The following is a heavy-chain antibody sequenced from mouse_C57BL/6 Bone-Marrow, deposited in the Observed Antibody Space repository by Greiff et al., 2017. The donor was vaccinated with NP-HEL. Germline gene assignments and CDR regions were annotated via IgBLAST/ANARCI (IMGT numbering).Heavy chain of an antibody. D-gene: IGHD4-1*01. CDR1: GFTFSDYG. CDR3: ASNLDGDY. J-gene: IGHJ2*01. Sequence: EVKLVESGGGLVKPGGSLKLSCAASGFTFSDYGMHWVRQAPEKGLEWVAYISSGSSTIYYVDTVKGRFTISRDNAKNTLFLQMTSLRSEDTAMYYCASNLDGDYWGQGTTLTVSS. CDR2: ISSGSSTI. V-gene: IGHV5-17*01.